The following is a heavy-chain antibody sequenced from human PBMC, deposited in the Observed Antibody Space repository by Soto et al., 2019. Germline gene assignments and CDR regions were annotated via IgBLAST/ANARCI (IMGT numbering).Heavy chain of an antibody. V-gene: IGHV4-61*01. CDR2: IYSSGST. CDR3: ARDGYTNFDY. J-gene: IGHJ4*02. Sequence: SETLSLTCTVSGGSVSSGSYYWSWIRQPPGKGLEWIGYIYSSGSTNYNPSLKSRVTISLDTSKNQFSLKLSSLTASDTAMYYCARDGYTNFDYWGQGTLVTVSS. CDR1: GGSVSSGSYY. D-gene: IGHD5-12*01.